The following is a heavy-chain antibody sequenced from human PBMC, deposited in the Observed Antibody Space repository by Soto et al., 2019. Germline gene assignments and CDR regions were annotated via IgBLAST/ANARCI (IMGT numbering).Heavy chain of an antibody. CDR2: ISAAGDQ. CDR1: GFTFRNYD. V-gene: IGHV3-13*05. J-gene: IGHJ4*02. CDR3: ARNGDLGGYSSGWSGMDFDY. D-gene: IGHD6-19*01. Sequence: PGGSLRLSCEASGFTFRNYDMHWVRQGTGKGLEWVSGISAAGDQDYADSVEGRFTISRDNSKNTLYLQMNSLRAEDTAVYYCARNGDLGGYSSGWSGMDFDYWGQGTLVTVSS.